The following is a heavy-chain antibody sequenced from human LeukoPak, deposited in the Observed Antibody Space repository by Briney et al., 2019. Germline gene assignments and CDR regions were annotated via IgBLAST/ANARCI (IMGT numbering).Heavy chain of an antibody. CDR2: ICYSGST. J-gene: IGHJ4*02. V-gene: IGHV4-59*01. Sequence: SETQSLTCTVSGGSISSDYWSGIRQPPGKGLEWIGFICYSGSTNYNPSLKSRVTISVDTSKNQFSLKLSSVTAADTAVYYCARLGYSYGYDFDYWGQGTLVTVSS. D-gene: IGHD5-18*01. CDR1: GGSISSDY. CDR3: ARLGYSYGYDFDY.